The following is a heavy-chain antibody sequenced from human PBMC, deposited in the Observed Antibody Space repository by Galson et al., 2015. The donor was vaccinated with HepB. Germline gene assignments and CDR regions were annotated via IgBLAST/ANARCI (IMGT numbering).Heavy chain of an antibody. J-gene: IGHJ4*02. D-gene: IGHD3-16*01. CDR2: ISSSSSYT. V-gene: IGHV3-11*03. CDR1: GFTFSDYY. Sequence: SLRLPCAASGFTFSDYYMSWIRQAPGKGLEWVSYISSSSSYTNYADSVKGRFTISRDNAKNSLYLQMNSLRAEDTAVYYCARRRLDWGGFDYWGQGTLVTVSS. CDR3: ARRRLDWGGFDY.